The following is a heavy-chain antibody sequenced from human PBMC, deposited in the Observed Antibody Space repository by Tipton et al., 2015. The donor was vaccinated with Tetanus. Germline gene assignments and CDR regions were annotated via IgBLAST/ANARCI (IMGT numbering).Heavy chain of an antibody. J-gene: IGHJ2*01. CDR3: ATMTPVDWYFDL. D-gene: IGHD4-23*01. Sequence: TLSLTCTVSGDSISSNYWSWIRQPAGKGPEWIGRIYINGRNNYNPSLKSRVTISVDTSKNQLSLKLTSVTAADTAVYYCATMTPVDWYFDLWGRGTLVTVSS. CDR1: GDSISSNY. V-gene: IGHV4-4*07. CDR2: IYINGRN.